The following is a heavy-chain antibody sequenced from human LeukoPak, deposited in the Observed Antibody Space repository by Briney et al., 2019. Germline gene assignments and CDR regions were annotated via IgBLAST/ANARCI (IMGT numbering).Heavy chain of an antibody. D-gene: IGHD3-3*01. J-gene: IGHJ4*02. V-gene: IGHV4-34*09. CDR3: ARDNRRFVAGH. CDR2: INHSGST. Sequence: SETLSLTCAVYGGSFSGYYWSWIRQPPGKGLEWIGEINHSGSTNYNPSLKSRVTISVDTSKNQFSLKLSSVTAADTAVYYCARDNRRFVAGHWGQGTLVTVSS. CDR1: GGSFSGYY.